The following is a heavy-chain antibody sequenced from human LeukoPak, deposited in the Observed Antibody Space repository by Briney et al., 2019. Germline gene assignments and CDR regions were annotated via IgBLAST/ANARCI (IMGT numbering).Heavy chain of an antibody. CDR2: ISAYNGNT. CDR1: GYTFTSYG. D-gene: IGHD3-3*01. Sequence: ASVKVSCKASGYTFTSYGISWVRQAPGQGLEWMGWISAYNGNTNYAQKLQGRVTMTTDTSTSTAYMELRSLRSDDTAVYYCARADYDFWSGYSFFDYWGQGTLVTVSS. J-gene: IGHJ4*02. V-gene: IGHV1-18*01. CDR3: ARADYDFWSGYSFFDY.